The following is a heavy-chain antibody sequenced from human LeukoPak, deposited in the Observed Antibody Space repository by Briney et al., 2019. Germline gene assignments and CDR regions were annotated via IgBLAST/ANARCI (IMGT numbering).Heavy chain of an antibody. J-gene: IGHJ4*02. CDR2: IKADGSEK. CDR3: ARGQTLTL. Sequence: GSLRLSCAASGFTFSNYWMAWVRQAPGKGLEWVANIKADGSEKYYVNSVKGRFTISRDNAKNALYLQMNSLRAEDTGVYFCARGQTLTLWGQGTLVTVSS. CDR1: GFTFSNYW. V-gene: IGHV3-7*01.